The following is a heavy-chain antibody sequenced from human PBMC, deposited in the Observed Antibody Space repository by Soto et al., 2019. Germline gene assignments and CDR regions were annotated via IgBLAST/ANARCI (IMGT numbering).Heavy chain of an antibody. CDR3: AREGYYFDASGPNWFDP. CDR1: GFTFSNYG. Sequence: QVQLVESGGGVVQPGRSLRLSCAASGFTFSNYGMHWVRQAPGKGLEWVALIWYDGSNKYYADSVKGRFTISRDNSKNTLYLQMSSLRADDTAVYYCAREGYYFDASGPNWFDPWGQGTLVTVSS. J-gene: IGHJ5*02. V-gene: IGHV3-33*01. CDR2: IWYDGSNK. D-gene: IGHD3-22*01.